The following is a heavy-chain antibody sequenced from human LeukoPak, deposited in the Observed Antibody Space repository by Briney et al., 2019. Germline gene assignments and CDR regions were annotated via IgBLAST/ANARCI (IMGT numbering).Heavy chain of an antibody. Sequence: GASVKVSCKASGYTFTSYYMHCVRQAPGQGLEWMGIINPSGGSTSYAQKFQGRVTMTRDTSTSTVYMDLSSLRAEDTAVYYCAKAAGGGYNSHFDFWGQGTLVTVSS. CDR3: AKAAGGGYNSHFDF. CDR2: INPSGGST. V-gene: IGHV1-46*01. CDR1: GYTFTSYY. D-gene: IGHD5-24*01. J-gene: IGHJ4*02.